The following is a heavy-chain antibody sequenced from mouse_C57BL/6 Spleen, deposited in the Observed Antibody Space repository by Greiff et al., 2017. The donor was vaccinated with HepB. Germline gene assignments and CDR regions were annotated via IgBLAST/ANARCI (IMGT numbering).Heavy chain of an antibody. CDR1: GYTFTDYY. CDR3: ARGRDYDALDY. J-gene: IGHJ2*01. D-gene: IGHD2-4*01. V-gene: IGHV1-19*01. Sequence: EVQLQQSGPVLVKPGASVKMSCKASGYTFTDYYMNWVKQSHGKSLEWIGVINPYNGGTSYNQKFKGKATLTVDKSSSTAYMELNSLTSEDSAVYYCARGRDYDALDYWGQSTTLTVSS. CDR2: INPYNGGT.